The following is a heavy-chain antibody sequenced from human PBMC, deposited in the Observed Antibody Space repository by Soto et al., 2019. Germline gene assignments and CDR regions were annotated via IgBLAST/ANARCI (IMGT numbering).Heavy chain of an antibody. V-gene: IGHV3-53*01. CDR2: IFSDGTT. Sequence: PGGSLRLSCAVSGFTVSSIYMSWVRQVPGRGLEWASVIFSDGTTHYAESVKGRFTISRDNSKNTLYLQMNSLRAEDTAEYYCAREGKQLWKYYFDYWGQGTLVTVSS. D-gene: IGHD5-18*01. CDR3: AREGKQLWKYYFDY. CDR1: GFTVSSIY. J-gene: IGHJ4*02.